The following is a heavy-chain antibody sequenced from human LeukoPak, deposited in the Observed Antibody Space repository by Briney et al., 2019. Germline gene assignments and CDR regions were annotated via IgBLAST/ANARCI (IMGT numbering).Heavy chain of an antibody. CDR2: ISHSGAT. D-gene: IGHD2-15*01. CDR1: GYSISSGYY. V-gene: IGHV4-38-2*01. J-gene: IGHJ3*01. CDR3: ARTSSYFLDGFDV. Sequence: SETLSLTCAVSGYSISSGYYWGWIRQPPGKGLEWIATISHSGATYYHPSVQNRVTISLDASKNQFSLKLSSVTAADTALYYCARTSSYFLDGFDVWGQGTMVTVSS.